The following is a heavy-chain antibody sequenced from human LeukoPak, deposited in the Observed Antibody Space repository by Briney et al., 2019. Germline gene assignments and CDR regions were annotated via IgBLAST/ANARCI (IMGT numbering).Heavy chain of an antibody. CDR1: GFSFSKSW. V-gene: IGHV3-74*03. CDR2: INTDGTDI. J-gene: IGHJ4*02. D-gene: IGHD1-14*01. Sequence: PGGSLRLSCVASGFSFSKSWMHWVRQAPGKGLLWVSRINTDGTDIKYADSVEGRFTIPRDNAKNTLYLQMHTLSAEDTAVYYCARDQTQAGPTTVDYWGQGTLVTVSS. CDR3: ARDQTQAGPTTVDY.